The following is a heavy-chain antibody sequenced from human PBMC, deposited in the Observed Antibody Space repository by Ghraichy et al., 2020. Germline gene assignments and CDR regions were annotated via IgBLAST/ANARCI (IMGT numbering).Heavy chain of an antibody. CDR3: ARVVHYYDSSGYSYYFDY. CDR1: GGSISSYY. J-gene: IGHJ4*02. V-gene: IGHV4-59*01. Sequence: SQTLSLTCTVSGGSISSYYWSWIRQPPGKGLEWIGYIYYSGSTNYNPSLKSRVTISVDTSKNQFSLKLSSVTAADTAVYYCARVVHYYDSSGYSYYFDYWGQGTLVTVSS. D-gene: IGHD3-22*01. CDR2: IYYSGST.